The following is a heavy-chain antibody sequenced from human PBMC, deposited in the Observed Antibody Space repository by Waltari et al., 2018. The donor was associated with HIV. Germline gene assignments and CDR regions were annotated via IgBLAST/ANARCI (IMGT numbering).Heavy chain of an antibody. CDR1: GVSLSGYY. V-gene: IGHV4-34*01. D-gene: IGHD2-21*01. J-gene: IGHJ4*02. CDR3: ARSLDTVMDY. CDR2: INQSGST. Sequence: QVQLQQWGAGLLKPSETLSLTCAVYGVSLSGYYGSWIRQPPGKGLEWIGEINQSGSTKYNPSLKSRVIISVDTSKIQFSLKLSSVTAADTAVYYCARSLDTVMDYWGQGTLVTVSS.